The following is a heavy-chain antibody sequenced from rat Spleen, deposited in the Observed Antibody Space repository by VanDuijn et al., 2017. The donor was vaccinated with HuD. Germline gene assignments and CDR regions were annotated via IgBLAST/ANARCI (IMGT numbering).Heavy chain of an antibody. Sequence: QVQLKESGPGLVQPSQTLSLTCTVSGFSLTSYNVHWVRQPPGKGLEWIAAISSGGITYYNSALKSRLSISRDTSKSQVFLKMNSLQTEDTATYYCARDSGQPGVFAYWGQGTLVTVSS. CDR3: ARDSGQPGVFAY. J-gene: IGHJ3*01. D-gene: IGHD4-3*01. CDR2: ISSGGIT. CDR1: GFSLTSYN. V-gene: IGHV2-6*01.